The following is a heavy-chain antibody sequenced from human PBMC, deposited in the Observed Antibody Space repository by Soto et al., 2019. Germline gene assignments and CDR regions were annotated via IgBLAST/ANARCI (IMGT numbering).Heavy chain of an antibody. CDR1: GGSVTNSSYY. D-gene: IGHD4-17*01. CDR3: VSQRTTVPTQAYFDY. V-gene: IGHV4-39*01. CDR2: VYYRGRS. Sequence: SETLSLTCTVSGGSVTNSSYYWGWIRQSPGKGLEWIGSVYYRGRSYSKSSVESRVTISVDTSKNRFSLSLNSVTASDTAVYFCVSQRTTVPTQAYFDYWGPGALVTVSS. J-gene: IGHJ4*02.